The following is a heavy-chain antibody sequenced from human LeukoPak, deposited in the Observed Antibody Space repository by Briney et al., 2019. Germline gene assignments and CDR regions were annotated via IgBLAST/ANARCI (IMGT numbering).Heavy chain of an antibody. CDR2: ISSSSSYI. V-gene: IGHV3-21*01. CDR1: GFTFSSYG. D-gene: IGHD2-15*01. J-gene: IGHJ6*02. Sequence: GGSLRLSCAASGFTFSSYGMHWVRQAPGKGLEWVSSISSSSSYIYYADSVKGRFTISRDNAKNSLYLQMNSLRAEDTAVYYCARVIGDIVVVVAASGEVYYYGMDVWGQGTTVTVSS. CDR3: ARVIGDIVVVVAASGEVYYYGMDV.